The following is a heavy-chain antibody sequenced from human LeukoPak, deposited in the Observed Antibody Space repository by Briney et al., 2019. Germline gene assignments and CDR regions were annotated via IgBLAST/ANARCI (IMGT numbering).Heavy chain of an antibody. Sequence: GGSLRLSCAASGFTFSSYAMSWVRQAPGKGLEWVSAISGSGGSTYYADSVKGRFTISRDNSKNTLYLQMNSLRAEDTAVYYCAKDYLDRGYYDSSGYYDYWGQGTLVTVPS. CDR3: AKDYLDRGYYDSSGYYDY. J-gene: IGHJ4*02. V-gene: IGHV3-23*01. CDR2: ISGSGGST. D-gene: IGHD3-22*01. CDR1: GFTFSSYA.